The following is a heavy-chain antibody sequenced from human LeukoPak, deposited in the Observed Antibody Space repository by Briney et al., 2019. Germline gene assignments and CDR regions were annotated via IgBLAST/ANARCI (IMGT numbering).Heavy chain of an antibody. Sequence: QPGGSLRLSCAASGFTFSSYGMHWVRQAPGKGLEWVAFIRYGGSKNYYADSVKGRFTISRDNSKNTLYLQMNSLRAEDTAVYYCAKVGYYDSNRIEIDYWGQGTLVTVSS. V-gene: IGHV3-30*02. D-gene: IGHD3-22*01. CDR1: GFTFSSYG. CDR2: IRYGGSKN. J-gene: IGHJ4*02. CDR3: AKVGYYDSNRIEIDY.